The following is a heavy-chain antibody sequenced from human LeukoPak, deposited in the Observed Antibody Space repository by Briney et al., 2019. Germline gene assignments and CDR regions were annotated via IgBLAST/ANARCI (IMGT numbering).Heavy chain of an antibody. J-gene: IGHJ4*02. CDR2: ISGSGGST. CDR3: AAGYSYGYGATDY. V-gene: IGHV3-23*01. D-gene: IGHD5-18*01. CDR1: GFTFSSYA. Sequence: GGSLRLSCAASGFTFSSYAMSWVRQAPGKGLEWVSAISGSGGSTYYADSVKGRFTISRDNSKNTLYLQMNSLGAEDTAVYYCAAGYSYGYGATDYWGQGTLVTVSS.